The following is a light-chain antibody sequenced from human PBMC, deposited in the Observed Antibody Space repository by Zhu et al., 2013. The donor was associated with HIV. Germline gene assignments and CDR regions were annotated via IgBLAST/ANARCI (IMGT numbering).Light chain of an antibody. CDR3: HQRYNWPLT. CDR2: DAS. V-gene: IGKV3-11*01. J-gene: IGKJ4*01. Sequence: DIVLTQSPRTLSLSPGERATLSCRASQDIRNFLAWFQQKPGQAPRLLIYDASNRATGIPDRFSGSGSGTDFILTISSLEPDDFAVYYCHQRYNWPLTFGGGTTVDI. CDR1: QDIRNF.